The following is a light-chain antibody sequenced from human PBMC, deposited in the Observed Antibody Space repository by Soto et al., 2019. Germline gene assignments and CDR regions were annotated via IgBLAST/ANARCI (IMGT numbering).Light chain of an antibody. CDR2: WAS. J-gene: IGKJ2*01. CDR3: QQYESTPPT. CDR1: QSVLYSSNNKNY. V-gene: IGKV4-1*01. Sequence: DIVMTQSPDSLAVSLGERATINCKSSQSVLYSSNNKNYLAWYQQRPGQPPKLLIYWASTRESGVPDRFSDSGSGTDFTLTITSLKAEDVAVYYCQQYESTPPTFGQGTKLEIK.